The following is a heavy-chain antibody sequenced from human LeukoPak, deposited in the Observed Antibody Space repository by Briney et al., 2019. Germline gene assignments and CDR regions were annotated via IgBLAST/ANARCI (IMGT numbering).Heavy chain of an antibody. CDR2: INQDGSEK. CDR1: GFTFSAYW. V-gene: IGHV3-7*04. Sequence: GGSLRLSCAASGFTFSAYWMHWVRQAPGKGLEWVANINQDGSEKFYVDSVRGRFTISRDNAKNSLYLQMNSLRAEDTAVYYCARDTRRDTYYHGMDVWGQGTTVTVSS. D-gene: IGHD5-18*01. J-gene: IGHJ6*02. CDR3: ARDTRRDTYYHGMDV.